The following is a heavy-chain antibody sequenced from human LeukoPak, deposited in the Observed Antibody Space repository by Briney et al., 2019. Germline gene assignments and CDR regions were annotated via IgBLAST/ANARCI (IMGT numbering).Heavy chain of an antibody. J-gene: IGHJ4*02. CDR2: INHSGYT. CDR1: GVSFDGYY. Sequence: SETLSLTCAVSGVSFDGYYWAWVRQTPGKGLEWIGEINHSGYTNDSPSLKSRVTPSIDTSRKQFSLNLRSVTVADAGTYYCTRMTTGHDYWGQGTLVTVSS. D-gene: IGHD4-17*01. V-gene: IGHV4-34*01. CDR3: TRMTTGHDY.